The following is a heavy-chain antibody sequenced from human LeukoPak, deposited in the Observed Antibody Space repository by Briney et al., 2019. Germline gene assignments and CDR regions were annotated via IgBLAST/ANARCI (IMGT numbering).Heavy chain of an antibody. J-gene: IGHJ6*02. D-gene: IGHD2-2*01. CDR1: GFTFDDYA. CDR2: ISWNSGSI. Sequence: GRSLRLSCAASGFTFDDYAMHWVRQAPGKGLEWVSGISWNSGSIGYADSVKGRFTISRDNAKNSLYLQMNSLRAEDTAIYYCAKSRGDSTSAYGLDVWGQGTTVTVFS. CDR3: AKSRGDSTSAYGLDV. V-gene: IGHV3-9*01.